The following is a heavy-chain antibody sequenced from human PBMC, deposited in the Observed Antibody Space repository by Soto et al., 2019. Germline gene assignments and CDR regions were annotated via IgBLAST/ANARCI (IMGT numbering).Heavy chain of an antibody. V-gene: IGHV3-33*01. CDR1: GFSFSSYG. CDR3: ARELLYGSGSRDYHYYRMDV. CDR2: IWYDGSKK. D-gene: IGHD3-10*01. J-gene: IGHJ6*02. Sequence: QVQLVESGGGVVQPGRSLRLSCGASGFSFSSYGMHWVRQAPGKGLESVAVIWYDGSKKYHADSVKGRFTISSDNSNNMLYLQMDSLRAEDTAVYYCARELLYGSGSRDYHYYRMDVWGHGTTVSVSS.